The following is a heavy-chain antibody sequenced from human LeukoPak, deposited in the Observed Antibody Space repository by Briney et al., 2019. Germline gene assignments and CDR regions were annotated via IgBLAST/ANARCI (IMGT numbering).Heavy chain of an antibody. V-gene: IGHV1-2*02. Sequence: GASVKVSCKASGYTLTGYYMHWVRLAPGQGVECMGWINPNSGGTNYAQKLQGRVTMTRDTSISTAYMELSRLRSDDTAVYYCARGGRHSGSYKDWFDAWGQGTLVTVSS. CDR1: GYTLTGYY. CDR2: INPNSGGT. J-gene: IGHJ5*02. CDR3: ARGGRHSGSYKDWFDA. D-gene: IGHD1-26*01.